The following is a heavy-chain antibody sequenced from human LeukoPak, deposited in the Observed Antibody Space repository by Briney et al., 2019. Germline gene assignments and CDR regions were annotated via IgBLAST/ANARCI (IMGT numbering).Heavy chain of an antibody. J-gene: IGHJ6*02. Sequence: GGSLRLSCAASGFIFSSYSMNWFRQAPGKGLEWVSYISSSGSTIYYADSVKGRFTISRDNAKNSLYLQMNSLRAEDTAVYYCARRGVLWFGELFYYGMDVWGQGTTVTVSS. V-gene: IGHV3-48*04. CDR1: GFIFSSYS. D-gene: IGHD3-10*01. CDR3: ARRGVLWFGELFYYGMDV. CDR2: ISSSGSTI.